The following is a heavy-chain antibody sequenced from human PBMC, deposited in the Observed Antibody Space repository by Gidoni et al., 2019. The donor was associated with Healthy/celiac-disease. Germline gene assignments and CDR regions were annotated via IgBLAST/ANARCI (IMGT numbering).Heavy chain of an antibody. J-gene: IGHJ4*02. CDR1: GYTFTSYY. D-gene: IGHD4-17*01. V-gene: IGHV1-46*01. CDR3: ARDRTTGGGDY. Sequence: QVQLVQSGAEVKKPGASVKVSCKASGYTFTSYYMHWVRQAPGQGLEWMGIINPSGGSTSYAQKFQSRVTMTRDTSTSTVYMELSSLRSEDTAVYYCARDRTTGGGDYWGQGTLVTVSS. CDR2: INPSGGST.